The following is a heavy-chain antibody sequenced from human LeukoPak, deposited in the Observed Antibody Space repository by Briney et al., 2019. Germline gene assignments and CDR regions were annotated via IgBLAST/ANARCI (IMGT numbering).Heavy chain of an antibody. CDR1: GGSISSYY. V-gene: IGHV4-59*01. CDR3: ARDNYGDYAPNWFDP. J-gene: IGHJ5*02. Sequence: SETLSLTCTVSGGSISSYYWSWIRQPPGKGLEWIGYIYYSGSTNYNPSLKSRVTISVDTSKNQFSLKLSSVTAADTAVYYCARDNYGDYAPNWFDPWGQGTLVTVSS. D-gene: IGHD4-17*01. CDR2: IYYSGST.